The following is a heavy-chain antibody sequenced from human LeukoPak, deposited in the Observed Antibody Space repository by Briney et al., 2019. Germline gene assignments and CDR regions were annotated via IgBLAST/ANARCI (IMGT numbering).Heavy chain of an antibody. CDR1: GGSISSYY. Sequence: SETLSLTCTVSGGSISSYYWSWIRQPAGKGLEWIGRIYTSGSTNYNPSLKSRVSMSVDTSKNQCTLKLSSVTAADTAVYYCARVGDYALKDWGQGTLVTVSS. CDR2: IYTSGST. J-gene: IGHJ4*02. CDR3: ARVGDYALKD. V-gene: IGHV4-4*07. D-gene: IGHD3-16*01.